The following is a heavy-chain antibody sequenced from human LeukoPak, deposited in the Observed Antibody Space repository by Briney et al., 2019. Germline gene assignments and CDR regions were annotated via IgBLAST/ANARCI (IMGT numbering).Heavy chain of an antibody. D-gene: IGHD3-10*01. CDR3: ARLHMVRGVILLDY. V-gene: IGHV4-34*01. CDR2: INHSGST. J-gene: IGHJ4*02. Sequence: SETLSLTCAVYGGSFSGYYWSWIRQPPGKGLEWIGEINHSGSTNYNPSLKGRVTISVDTSKNQFSLKLSSVTAADTAVYYCARLHMVRGVILLDYWGQGTLVTVSS. CDR1: GGSFSGYY.